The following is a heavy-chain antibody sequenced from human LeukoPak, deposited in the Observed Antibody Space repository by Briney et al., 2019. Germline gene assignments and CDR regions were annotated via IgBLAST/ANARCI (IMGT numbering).Heavy chain of an antibody. CDR2: ISGSGGST. Sequence: TGGSLRLSCAASGFTFSSYAMSWVRQAPGKGLEWVSAISGSGGSTYYADSVKGRFTISRDNSKNTLYLQMNSLRAEDTAVYYCAGRIAAAGYFDYWGQGTLVTVSS. D-gene: IGHD6-13*01. J-gene: IGHJ4*02. V-gene: IGHV3-23*01. CDR3: AGRIAAAGYFDY. CDR1: GFTFSSYA.